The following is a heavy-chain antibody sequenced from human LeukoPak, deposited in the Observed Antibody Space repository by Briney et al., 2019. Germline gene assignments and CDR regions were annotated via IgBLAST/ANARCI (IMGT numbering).Heavy chain of an antibody. J-gene: IGHJ4*02. CDR3: ARRGSTDY. CDR1: GISFSGYW. D-gene: IGHD2/OR15-2a*01. Sequence: GGSLRLSCAASGISFSGYWMTWVRQAPGKGLEWVANIKEDGSEKYYADFVKGRFTISRDNAKNSLDLQMNSLRAEDTAVYYCARRGSTDYWGQGTLVTVSS. CDR2: IKEDGSEK. V-gene: IGHV3-7*03.